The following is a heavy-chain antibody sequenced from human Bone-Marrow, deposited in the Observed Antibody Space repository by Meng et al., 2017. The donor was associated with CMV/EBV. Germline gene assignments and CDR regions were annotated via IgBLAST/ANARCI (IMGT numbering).Heavy chain of an antibody. V-gene: IGHV3-11*01. CDR1: GFIYSDYY. CDR3: ARERYGGNSFDS. CDR2: ISSSGSTI. Sequence: CAASGFIYSDYYMNWIRRAPGEGLEWVSYISSSGSTIYYADSVKGRFTISRDNAKQSLFLQMDSLRAEDTAVYYCARERYGGNSFDSWGQGTLVTVSS. D-gene: IGHD4-23*01. J-gene: IGHJ4*02.